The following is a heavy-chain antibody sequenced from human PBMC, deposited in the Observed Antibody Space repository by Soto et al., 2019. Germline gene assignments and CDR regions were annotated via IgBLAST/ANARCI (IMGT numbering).Heavy chain of an antibody. D-gene: IGHD3-22*01. V-gene: IGHV3-23*01. J-gene: IGHJ4*02. CDR2: ISGSGGST. CDR3: AKGSYYYDSSGSFDY. Sequence: EVQLLESGGGLVQPGGSLRLSCAAYGFTFSSYAMSWVRQAPGKGLEWVSAISGSGGSTYYADSVKGRFTISRDNSKNTLYLQMNSLRAEDTAVYYCAKGSYYYDSSGSFDYWGQGTLVTVSS. CDR1: GFTFSSYA.